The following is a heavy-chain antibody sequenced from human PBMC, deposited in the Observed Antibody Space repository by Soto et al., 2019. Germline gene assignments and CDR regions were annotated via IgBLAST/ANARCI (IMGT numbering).Heavy chain of an antibody. J-gene: IGHJ4*02. CDR3: RRWFGDLLRHS. CDR1: GGTFTAHQ. CDR2: INRSGTD. D-gene: IGHD3-10*01. V-gene: IGHV4-34*08. Sequence: PSETLCLTCTVNGGTFTAHQWSWIRQPPGKGLEWIGEINRSGTDNFNPSLKSRVTMSVDTSRRQFSLKLNSVTAADTAVYYCRRWFGDLLRHSWGQATLVTVS.